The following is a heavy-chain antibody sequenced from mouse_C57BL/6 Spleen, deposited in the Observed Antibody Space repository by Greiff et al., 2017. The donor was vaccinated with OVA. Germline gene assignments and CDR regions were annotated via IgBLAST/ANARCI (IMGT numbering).Heavy chain of an antibody. CDR3: GRYYGRDARDY. CDR2: INPYNGGT. CDR1: GYTFTDYY. D-gene: IGHD1-1*01. V-gene: IGHV1-19*01. J-gene: IGHJ4*01. Sequence: EVQLQQSGPVLVKPGASVKMSCKASGYTFTDYYMNWVKQSHGKSLEWIGVINPYNGGTSYNQKFKGKATLTIDKSSSTAYMELNSLTSEDSAVYYCGRYYGRDARDYWGQGTTVTVSS.